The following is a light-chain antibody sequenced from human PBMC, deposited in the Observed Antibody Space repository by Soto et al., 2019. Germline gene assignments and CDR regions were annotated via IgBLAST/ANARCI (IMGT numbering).Light chain of an antibody. J-gene: IGLJ1*01. CDR1: NSDVGGHDY. CDR2: DVT. V-gene: IGLV2-14*03. Sequence: QSALTQPASVSGSPGQSITISCTGTNSDVGGHDYVSWYQQHPGKAPQLLIYDVTNRPSGVSNRFSGSKSGNTASLTISGLQAEEEADYYRSSKTSSAILYVFGAGTKVTVL. CDR3: SSKTSSAILYV.